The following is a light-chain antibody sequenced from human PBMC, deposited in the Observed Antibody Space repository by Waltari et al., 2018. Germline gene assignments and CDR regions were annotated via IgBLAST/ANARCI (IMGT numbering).Light chain of an antibody. V-gene: IGKV1-5*03. Sequence: DIQMTQSPSTLSASVGDRVTLTCRASQSVGSWLAWYHQKPGKAPKLLIYAPSSLESGVPSRFSGSGSGTEFSLTISSLQPDDFATYYCQQYNSYSSTTFGQGTRLEIK. CDR2: APS. J-gene: IGKJ5*01. CDR3: QQYNSYSSTT. CDR1: QSVGSW.